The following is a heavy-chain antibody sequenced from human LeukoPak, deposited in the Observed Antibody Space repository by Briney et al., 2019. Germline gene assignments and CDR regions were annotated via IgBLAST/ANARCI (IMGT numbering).Heavy chain of an antibody. CDR3: ARVRGDFETD. V-gene: IGHV4-59*01. D-gene: IGHD3-16*01. Sequence: SETLSLTCSVSGGSISSYYWTWIRQPPGKGLEWIGYRYYSGSTTYNPSLKSRVTISVDTSKSQFSLKLISVTAGDTAIYYCARVRGDFETDWGQGTLVTVSS. CDR2: RYYSGST. CDR1: GGSISSYY. J-gene: IGHJ1*01.